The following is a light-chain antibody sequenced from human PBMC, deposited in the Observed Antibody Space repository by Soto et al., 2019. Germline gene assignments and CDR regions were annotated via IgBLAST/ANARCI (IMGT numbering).Light chain of an antibody. CDR1: QGISNY. J-gene: IGKJ1*01. CDR2: AAS. CDR3: QKYNSAPWT. V-gene: IGKV1-27*01. Sequence: DIQMNQSPSSLSASVGDRVTITCRASQGISNYLAWYQHKPGKVPKLLIYAASTLQSGVPSRFSGSGSGTDFTLTISSLQPADVATYYCQKYNSAPWTFGQGTKVEIK.